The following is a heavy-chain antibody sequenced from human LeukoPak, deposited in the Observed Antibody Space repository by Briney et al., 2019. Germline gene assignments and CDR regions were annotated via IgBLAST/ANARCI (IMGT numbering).Heavy chain of an antibody. D-gene: IGHD3-10*01. V-gene: IGHV3-23*01. CDR2: ISSTGGAT. CDR3: AKGGGYYGSGSYYNL. Sequence: GGSLRPSCAASGFTFSNYAMGWVSQAPGKGLEWDSAISSTGGATYYADSVKGRFAISRGNSRDTVNLQMNNLRADDAAVYYCAKGGGYYGSGSYYNLWGQGTLVTVSS. J-gene: IGHJ4*02. CDR1: GFTFSNYA.